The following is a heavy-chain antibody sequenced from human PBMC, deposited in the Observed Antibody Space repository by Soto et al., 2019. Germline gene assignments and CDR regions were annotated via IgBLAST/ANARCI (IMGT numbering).Heavy chain of an antibody. Sequence: SQTLSLTCAISGDSVSSNSAAWNWIRQSPSRGLEWLGRAYYRSKWYNDYAVSVKSRITINPDTSKNQFSLQLNSVTPEDTAVYYCARDLNKVAVAGMRLDVWGQGTTVTVSS. CDR2: AYYRSKWYN. D-gene: IGHD6-19*01. V-gene: IGHV6-1*01. J-gene: IGHJ6*02. CDR3: ARDLNKVAVAGMRLDV. CDR1: GDSVSSNSAA.